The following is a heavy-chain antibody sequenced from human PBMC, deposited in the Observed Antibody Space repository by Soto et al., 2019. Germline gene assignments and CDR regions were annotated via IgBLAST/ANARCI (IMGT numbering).Heavy chain of an antibody. V-gene: IGHV3-30*18. CDR2: ISYDGSNK. J-gene: IGHJ6*02. CDR1: GFTFSSYG. D-gene: IGHD3-10*01. CDR3: AKDNYYGSGSYYPIHYGMDV. Sequence: QVQLVESGGGVVQPGRSLRLSCAASGFTFSSYGMHWVRQAPGKGLEWVAVISYDGSNKYYADSVKGRLTISRDNSKNTLYLQMNSLRAEDTAVYYCAKDNYYGSGSYYPIHYGMDVWGQGTTVTVSS.